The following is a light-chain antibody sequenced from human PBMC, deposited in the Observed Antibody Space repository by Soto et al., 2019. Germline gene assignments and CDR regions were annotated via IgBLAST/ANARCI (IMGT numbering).Light chain of an antibody. V-gene: IGKV4-1*01. Sequence: DIVMTQSPESLAVSLGERATINCKSSQSVLYSSNNKNYLAWYQQKPGQPPKLLIYWASTRESGVPDRFSGSGSGTDFTLTINSLQAEDVAAYYCQQYYSTPRTFGQGTKVDIK. J-gene: IGKJ1*01. CDR3: QQYYSTPRT. CDR1: QSVLYSSNNKNY. CDR2: WAS.